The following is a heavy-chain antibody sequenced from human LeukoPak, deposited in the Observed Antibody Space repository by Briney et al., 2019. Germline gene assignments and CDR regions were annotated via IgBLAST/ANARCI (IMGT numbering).Heavy chain of an antibody. CDR1: GGSFSGYY. D-gene: IGHD3-3*01. J-gene: IGHJ4*02. Sequence: SETLSLTCAVYGGSFSGYYWSWIRQPPGKGLEWIGEINHSGSTNYNPSLKSRVTISVDTSKNQFSLKLSSVTAADTAVYYCARGRGYDFWSGYSGHYFDYWGQGTLATVSS. CDR2: INHSGST. CDR3: ARGRGYDFWSGYSGHYFDY. V-gene: IGHV4-34*01.